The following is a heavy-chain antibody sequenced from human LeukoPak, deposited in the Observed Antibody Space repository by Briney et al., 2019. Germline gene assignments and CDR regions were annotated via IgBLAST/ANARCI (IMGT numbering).Heavy chain of an antibody. CDR1: GYIFTSYY. Sequence: WASVKVSCKASGYIFTSYYMHWVRQAPGQGLEWMGGIIPIFGTANYAQKFQGRVTITADKSTSTAYMELSSLRSEDTAVYYCAMGVGAPEDLAVAADFDYWGQGTLVTVSS. J-gene: IGHJ4*02. CDR2: IIPIFGTA. D-gene: IGHD6-19*01. V-gene: IGHV1-69*06. CDR3: AMGVGAPEDLAVAADFDY.